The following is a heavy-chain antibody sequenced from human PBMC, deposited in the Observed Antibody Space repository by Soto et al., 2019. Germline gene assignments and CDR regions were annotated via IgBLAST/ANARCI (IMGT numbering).Heavy chain of an antibody. Sequence: SETLSLTCTVSGGSISIYYWSWIRQPPGKGLEWIGYIYYSGSTNYNPSLKSRVTISVDTSKNQFSLKLSSVTAADTAVYYCARGTMVRGFDYWGQGTLVTVSS. CDR1: GGSISIYY. D-gene: IGHD3-10*01. J-gene: IGHJ4*02. CDR3: ARGTMVRGFDY. CDR2: IYYSGST. V-gene: IGHV4-59*01.